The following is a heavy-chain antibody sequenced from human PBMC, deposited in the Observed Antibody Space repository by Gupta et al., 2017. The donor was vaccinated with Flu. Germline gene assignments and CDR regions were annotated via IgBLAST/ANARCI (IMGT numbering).Heavy chain of an antibody. J-gene: IGHJ4*02. D-gene: IGHD1-20*01. Sequence: QVQLVQSGAEVRRPGASVKVSCKASGYTFTGFDINWVRQAAGQGPEWMGWMSPNSDRTGYAQNFQGRVTMTRDASISTAYMELTSLTSDDTAVYYCARGITRGVDYWGQGTLVTVSS. V-gene: IGHV1-8*01. CDR1: GYTFTGFD. CDR2: MSPNSDRT. CDR3: ARGITRGVDY.